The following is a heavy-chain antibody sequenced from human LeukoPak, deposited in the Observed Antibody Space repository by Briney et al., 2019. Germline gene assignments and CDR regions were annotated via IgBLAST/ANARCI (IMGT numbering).Heavy chain of an antibody. CDR1: GHSFTTYW. V-gene: IGHV5-51*01. J-gene: IGHJ4*02. D-gene: IGHD3-22*01. CDR3: ARQGSHYYDTSGNYYGLGDFDC. Sequence: ESLKISCQGSGHSFTTYWIAWVRQMPGKGLEWMGIIYPGDSDTTYSPSFQGQVIISADKSISPGYLQWSSLKASDTAMYYCARQGSHYYDTSGNYYGLGDFDCWGQGTMVTVSS. CDR2: IYPGDSDT.